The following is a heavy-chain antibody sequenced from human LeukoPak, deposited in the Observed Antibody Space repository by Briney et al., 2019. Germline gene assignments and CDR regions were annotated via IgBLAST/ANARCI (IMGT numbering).Heavy chain of an antibody. V-gene: IGHV3-7*01. CDR1: GFTFSSYW. Sequence: GGSLRLSCAASGFTFSSYWMSWVRQAPGKGREWMANINRDGSAQNYVDSVKGRFTVSRDNAKNSLFLEMNSLRAEDTALYFCARDGIPTYAFDIWGQGTMVTVSP. CDR2: INRDGSAQ. J-gene: IGHJ3*02. CDR3: ARDGIPTYAFDI. D-gene: IGHD1-26*01.